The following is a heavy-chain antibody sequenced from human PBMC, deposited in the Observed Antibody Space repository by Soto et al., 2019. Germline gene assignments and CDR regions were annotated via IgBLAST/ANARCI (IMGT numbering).Heavy chain of an antibody. Sequence: SETLSLTCSVSGGSINSSSYFWGWVRQPPGKGLEWIGSIYYSGSTYYNPSLRSRVTIAVVTFKMQISLKLSSVTSSDAAVFYCARHYSSGARNWFDPWGQGTLVTVSS. CDR1: GGSINSSSYF. D-gene: IGHD6-19*01. CDR3: ARHYSSGARNWFDP. CDR2: IYYSGST. J-gene: IGHJ5*02. V-gene: IGHV4-39*01.